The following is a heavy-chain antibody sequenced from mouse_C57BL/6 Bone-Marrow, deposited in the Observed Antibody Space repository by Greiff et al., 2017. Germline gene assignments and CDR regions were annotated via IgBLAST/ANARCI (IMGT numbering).Heavy chain of an antibody. Sequence: EVQLVASGGGLVKPGGSLKLSCAASGFTFSSYAMSWVRQTPEKRLEWVATISDGGSYTYYPDNVKGRFTISRDNAKNNLYQQMSHLKSEDTAMYYCARDYYGSSYGAYWGQGTLVTVSA. V-gene: IGHV5-4*01. CDR3: ARDYYGSSYGAY. CDR2: ISDGGSYT. D-gene: IGHD1-1*01. J-gene: IGHJ3*01. CDR1: GFTFSSYA.